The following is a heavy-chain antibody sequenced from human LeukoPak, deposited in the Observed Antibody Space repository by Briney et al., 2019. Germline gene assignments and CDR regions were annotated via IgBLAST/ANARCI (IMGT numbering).Heavy chain of an antibody. D-gene: IGHD6-19*01. V-gene: IGHV1-24*01. CDR2: FDPEDGET. J-gene: IGHJ4*02. CDR3: ATESGYSSGWYREFDY. CDR1: GYTLTELS. Sequence: ASVKVSCKVSGYTLTELSMHWVRQAPGKGLEWMGGFDPEDGETIYAQKFQGRVTMTEDASTDTAYMELSSLRSEDTAVYYCATESGYSSGWYREFDYWGQGTLVTVSS.